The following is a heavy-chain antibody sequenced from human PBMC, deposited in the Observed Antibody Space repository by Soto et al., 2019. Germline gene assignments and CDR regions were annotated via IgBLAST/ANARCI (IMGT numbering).Heavy chain of an antibody. CDR2: ISAYNGNI. D-gene: IGHD3-22*01. Sequence: QVQLVQSGAEVKKPGASVKVSCKASGYTFTSYGISWVRQAPGQGLEWMGWISAYNGNINYAQKLQGRVTMTTDTSTSTAYMELRSLRSDDTAVYYCARARPTYYYDSSGYYPLGSPADYWGQGTLVTVSS. CDR1: GYTFTSYG. V-gene: IGHV1-18*01. J-gene: IGHJ4*02. CDR3: ARARPTYYYDSSGYYPLGSPADY.